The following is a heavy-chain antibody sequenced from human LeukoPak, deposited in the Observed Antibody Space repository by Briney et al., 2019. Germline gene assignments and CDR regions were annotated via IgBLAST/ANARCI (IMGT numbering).Heavy chain of an antibody. CDR1: GYSISSGYY. Sequence: PSETLSLTWAVSGYSISSGYYWGWIRQPPGKGLEWIGDIYHSGSTYYNPSLKSRVTISVDTSKNQFSLKLSSVTAADTAVYYCARGAYSSSSLVWFGPWGQGTLVTVSS. CDR3: ARGAYSSSSLVWFGP. J-gene: IGHJ5*02. V-gene: IGHV4-38-2*01. CDR2: IYHSGST. D-gene: IGHD6-6*01.